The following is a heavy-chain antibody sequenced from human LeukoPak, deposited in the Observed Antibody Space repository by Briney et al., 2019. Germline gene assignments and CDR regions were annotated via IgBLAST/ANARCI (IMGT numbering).Heavy chain of an antibody. CDR1: GYSISSGYY. CDR3: ARAYCGGDCTRDY. Sequence: SETLSLTCAVSGYSISSGYYWSWIRQPPGKGLEWIGSIYPSGSTYYNSSLKSRVTISVDTSKNQFSLELSSVTAADTAFYYCARAYCGGDCTRDYWGQGTLVTVSS. D-gene: IGHD2-21*01. J-gene: IGHJ4*02. V-gene: IGHV4-38-2*01. CDR2: IYPSGST.